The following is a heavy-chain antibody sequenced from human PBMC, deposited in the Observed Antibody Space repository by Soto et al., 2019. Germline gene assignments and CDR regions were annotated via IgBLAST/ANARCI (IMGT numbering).Heavy chain of an antibody. V-gene: IGHV3-23*01. CDR1: GFTFSSYV. D-gene: IGHD5-12*01. CDR3: AKAYSGYEYCGDY. Sequence: EVQLLESGGGLVQPGGSLRLSCAASGFTFSSYVMSWVRQAPGKGLEWVLSISTGGGTTYYADSVKGRFTISRDNSKNTLYLQMNSLRDEDTAVYYCAKAYSGYEYCGDYWGQGTLVTVSS. CDR2: ISTGGGTT. J-gene: IGHJ4*02.